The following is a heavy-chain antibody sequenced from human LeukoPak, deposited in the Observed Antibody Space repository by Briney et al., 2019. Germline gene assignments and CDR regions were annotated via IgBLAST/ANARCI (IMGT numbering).Heavy chain of an antibody. CDR3: ARGGGIWSQRFDY. CDR1: GGSFSGYY. D-gene: IGHD6-13*01. J-gene: IGHJ4*02. Sequence: SETLSLTCAVYGGSFSGYYWSWIRQPPGKGLEWIGEINHSGSTNYNPSLKSRVTISVDTSKNQFSLKLSSVTAADTDVYYCARGGGIWSQRFDYWGQGTLVTVSS. V-gene: IGHV4-34*01. CDR2: INHSGST.